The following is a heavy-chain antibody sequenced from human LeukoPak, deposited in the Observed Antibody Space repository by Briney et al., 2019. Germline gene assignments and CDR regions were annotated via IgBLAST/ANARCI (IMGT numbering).Heavy chain of an antibody. CDR3: ARGSVGLFCSSTSCSRGYLDY. Sequence: GGSLRLSCAASGFTFSSYAMHWVRQAPGKGLEWVAYISYGGSNKYYADSVKGRFTISRDNSKNTLYLQMNSLRAEDTAVYYCARGSVGLFCSSTSCSRGYLDYWGQGTLVTVSS. V-gene: IGHV3-30-3*01. J-gene: IGHJ4*02. CDR1: GFTFSSYA. D-gene: IGHD2-2*01. CDR2: ISYGGSNK.